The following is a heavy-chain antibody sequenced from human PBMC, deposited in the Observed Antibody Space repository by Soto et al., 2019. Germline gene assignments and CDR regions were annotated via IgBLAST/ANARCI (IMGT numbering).Heavy chain of an antibody. D-gene: IGHD3-22*01. Sequence: PSETLSLTCTVSGGSISSYYWSWIRQPPGEGLGWIGYISYSGSTNYNPSLKSRVTISVDTSKNQFSLKLSSVTAADTAVYYCATVESPPPHYYDSSGYYWSAYDIWGQGIMDTDSS. J-gene: IGHJ3*02. CDR1: GGSISSYY. CDR2: ISYSGST. V-gene: IGHV4-59*01. CDR3: ATVESPPPHYYDSSGYYWSAYDI.